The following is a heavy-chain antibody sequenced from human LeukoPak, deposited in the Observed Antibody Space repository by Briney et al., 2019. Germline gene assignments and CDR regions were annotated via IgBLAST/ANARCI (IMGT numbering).Heavy chain of an antibody. V-gene: IGHV3-73*01. CDR1: GFTFSGSA. D-gene: IGHD3-22*01. Sequence: GGSLRLSCAASGFTFSGSAMHWVRQASGKGLEWVGRIRSKANSYATAYAASVKGRFTISRDDSKNTAYLQMNSLKTEDTAVYYCTRLRYYYDSSGYSVIEDYWGQGTLVTVSS. J-gene: IGHJ4*02. CDR2: IRSKANSYAT. CDR3: TRLRYYYDSSGYSVIEDY.